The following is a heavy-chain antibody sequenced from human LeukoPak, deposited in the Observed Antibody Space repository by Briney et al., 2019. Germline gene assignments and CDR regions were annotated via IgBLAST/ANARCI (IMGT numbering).Heavy chain of an antibody. Sequence: SETLSLTCAVSGYSISSGNYWGWIRQPPGKGLEWIGYIYSSGSTYYNPSLKSRVTISVDTSKNQFSLRLNSVTAADTAVYYCARPSRVGAIGYFQHWGQGTLVTVSS. D-gene: IGHD1-26*01. CDR3: ARPSRVGAIGYFQH. CDR1: GYSISSGNY. V-gene: IGHV4-38-2*01. CDR2: IYSSGST. J-gene: IGHJ1*01.